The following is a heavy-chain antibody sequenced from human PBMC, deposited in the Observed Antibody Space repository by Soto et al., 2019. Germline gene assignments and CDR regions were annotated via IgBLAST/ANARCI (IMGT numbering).Heavy chain of an antibody. V-gene: IGHV1-18*04. CDR3: ARDLIAAAGNDY. Sequence: ASVKVSCKASGYTFSNYGISWVRQAPGQGLEWMGWISANNGITNYAQKVQGRVTMTTDTSTSTAYMELRSLRSDDTAAYYCARDLIAAAGNDYWGQGTLVTVSS. CDR1: GYTFSNYG. D-gene: IGHD6-13*01. CDR2: ISANNGIT. J-gene: IGHJ4*02.